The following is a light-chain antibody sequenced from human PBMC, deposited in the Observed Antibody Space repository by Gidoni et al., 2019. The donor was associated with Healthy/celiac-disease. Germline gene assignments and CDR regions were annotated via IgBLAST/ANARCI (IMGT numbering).Light chain of an antibody. CDR3: QQSYSTPFT. Sequence: DIQMTQSPSSLSASVGDRVTITCRASQSSSSYLNWYQQKPGKAPKLLIDAASSLQSGVPPRFSGSGSGTDFTLTISSLQPEDFATYYCQQSYSTPFTFGQGTRLEIK. CDR1: QSSSSY. CDR2: AAS. V-gene: IGKV1-39*01. J-gene: IGKJ5*01.